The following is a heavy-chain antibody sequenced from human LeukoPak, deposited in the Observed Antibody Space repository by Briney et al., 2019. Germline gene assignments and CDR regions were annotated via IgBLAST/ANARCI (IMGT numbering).Heavy chain of an antibody. J-gene: IGHJ6*03. Sequence: GGSLRLSCAASGFTFSNAWMSWVRQAPGKGLEWVGRIKSKTDDGTTDYAAPVKDRFTISRDDSKNTLYLQMNSLKTEDTAVYYCTTDRGDYGSGSYEIYYYYMDVWGKGTTVTVSS. V-gene: IGHV3-15*01. CDR2: IKSKTDDGTT. CDR1: GFTFSNAW. CDR3: TTDRGDYGSGSYEIYYYYMDV. D-gene: IGHD3-10*01.